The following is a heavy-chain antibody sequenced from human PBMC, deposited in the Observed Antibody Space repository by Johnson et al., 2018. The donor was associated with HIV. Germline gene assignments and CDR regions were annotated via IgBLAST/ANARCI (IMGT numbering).Heavy chain of an antibody. CDR3: ATSTASDAFDI. D-gene: IGHD1-1*01. V-gene: IGHV3-33*05. CDR1: GFTFSSYG. J-gene: IGHJ3*02. Sequence: QVQLVESGGGVVQPGRSLRLSCTASGFTFSSYGMHWVRQAPGKGLEWVAVISYDGSNKYYADSVKGRFTISRDNSKNTLDLQMNSLRVEDAAVYYCATSTASDAFDIWGQGTIVTVSS. CDR2: ISYDGSNK.